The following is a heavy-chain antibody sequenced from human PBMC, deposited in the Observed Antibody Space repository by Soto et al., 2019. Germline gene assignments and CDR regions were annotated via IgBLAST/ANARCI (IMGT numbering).Heavy chain of an antibody. V-gene: IGHV3-48*01. D-gene: IGHD1-7*01. Sequence: RLSCATSGFTFIGYTLSWVRQAPGKGLELVSYISSANSAIYYADSVKGRSEISRDNAKTSMFLQLHSLRAEDTAIYYCARVGWELTFDYWGQGAQVTVSS. CDR3: ARVGWELTFDY. J-gene: IGHJ4*02. CDR1: GFTFIGYT. CDR2: ISSANSAI.